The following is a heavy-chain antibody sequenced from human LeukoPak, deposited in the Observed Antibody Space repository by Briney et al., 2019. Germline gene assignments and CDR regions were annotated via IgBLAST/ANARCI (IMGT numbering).Heavy chain of an antibody. Sequence: GASVKVSCKASGGTFNNSAISWVRQAPGQGLEWMGRIIPFLEIANYAQKFQGRVTITVDKSTSTAYMELSSLRSEDTAVYYCARDRYGSGSYYKPPTFDYWGQGTLVTVSS. J-gene: IGHJ4*02. CDR1: GGTFNNSA. D-gene: IGHD3-10*01. CDR3: ARDRYGSGSYYKPPTFDY. V-gene: IGHV1-69*04. CDR2: IIPFLEIA.